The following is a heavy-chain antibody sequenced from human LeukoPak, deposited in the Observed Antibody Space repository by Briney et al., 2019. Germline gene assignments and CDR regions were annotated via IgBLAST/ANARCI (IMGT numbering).Heavy chain of an antibody. D-gene: IGHD5-18*01. V-gene: IGHV1-69*05. CDR2: IIPIFGTA. CDR3: ARGGRNSYGHLHFDY. J-gene: IGHJ4*02. Sequence: SVKVSCKASGGTFSSYAISWVRQAPGQGLEWMGGIIPIFGTANYALKFQGRVTITTDESTSTAYMELSSLRSEDTAVYYCARGGRNSYGHLHFDYWGQGTLVTVSS. CDR1: GGTFSSYA.